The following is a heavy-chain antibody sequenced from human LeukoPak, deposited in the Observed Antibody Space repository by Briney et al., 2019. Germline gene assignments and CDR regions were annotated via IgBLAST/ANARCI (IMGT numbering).Heavy chain of an antibody. V-gene: IGHV1-69*06. CDR2: IIPIFGTA. Sequence: ASVKVSRKASGGTFSSYAISWVRQAPGQGLEWMGGIIPIFGTANYAQKFQGRVTITADKSTSTAYMELSSLRSEDTAVYYCARSGTATKKYQIGYWGQGTLVTVSS. CDR1: GGTFSSYA. CDR3: ARSGTATKKYQIGY. D-gene: IGHD5-24*01. J-gene: IGHJ4*02.